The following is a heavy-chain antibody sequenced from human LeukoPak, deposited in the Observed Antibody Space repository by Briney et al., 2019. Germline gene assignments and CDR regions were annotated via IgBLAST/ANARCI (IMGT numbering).Heavy chain of an antibody. V-gene: IGHV1-18*01. J-gene: IGHJ5*02. CDR2: ISAYNGNT. Sequence: ASVKVSCKASGYTFTSYGISWVRQAPGQGLEWMGWISAYNGNTNYAQKFQGRVTITRNTSISTAYMELSSLRSEDTAVYYCARADSRYYDFWSGCNWFDPWGQGTLVTVSS. CDR1: GYTFTSYG. D-gene: IGHD3-3*01. CDR3: ARADSRYYDFWSGCNWFDP.